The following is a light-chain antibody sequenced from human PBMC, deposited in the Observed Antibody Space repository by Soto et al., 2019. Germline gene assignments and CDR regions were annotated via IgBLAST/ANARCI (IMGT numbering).Light chain of an antibody. CDR1: QSISSW. CDR2: DAS. Sequence: DIQMTQSPSTLSASVGDRVTITCRASQSISSWLAWYQQKPGKAPKLLIYDASSLESGVPSRFSGSGSGTDFTLTISSLQPDVFATYCCQQYNSYSTWTFGQGTKLDIK. J-gene: IGKJ1*01. CDR3: QQYNSYSTWT. V-gene: IGKV1-5*01.